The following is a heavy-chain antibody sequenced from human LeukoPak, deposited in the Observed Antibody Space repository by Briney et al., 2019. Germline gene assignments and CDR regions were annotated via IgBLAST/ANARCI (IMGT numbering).Heavy chain of an antibody. CDR3: ARTYGDYGGYYYYGMDV. CDR2: IYYSGST. D-gene: IGHD4-17*01. Sequence: SETLSLTCTVSGGSISSYYWGWIRQPPGKGLEWIGYIYYSGSTNYNPSLKSRVTISVDTSKNQFSLKLSSVTAADTAVYYCARTYGDYGGYYYYGMDVWGQGTTVTVSS. CDR1: GGSISSYY. V-gene: IGHV4-59*01. J-gene: IGHJ6*02.